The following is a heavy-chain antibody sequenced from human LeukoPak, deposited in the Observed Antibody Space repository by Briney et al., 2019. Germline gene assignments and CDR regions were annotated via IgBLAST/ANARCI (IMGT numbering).Heavy chain of an antibody. CDR1: GFTFSSYS. CDR2: ISSSSSTI. V-gene: IGHV3-48*01. Sequence: GGSLRLSCAASGFTFSSYSMNWVRQAPGKGLEWVSYISSSSSTIYYADSVKGRFTISRDNAKNSLYLQMNSLRAEDTAVYYCAKSHRPYYYYYMDVWGKGTTVTVSS. J-gene: IGHJ6*03. CDR3: AKSHRPYYYYYMDV.